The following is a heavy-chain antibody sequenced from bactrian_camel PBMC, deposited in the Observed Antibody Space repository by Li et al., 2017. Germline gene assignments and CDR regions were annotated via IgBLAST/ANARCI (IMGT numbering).Heavy chain of an antibody. CDR1: GFTFSSYA. J-gene: IGHJ6*01. D-gene: IGHD6*01. Sequence: VQLVESGGGLVQPGGSLRLSCEASGFTFSSYAMGWVRQDPGKGFEWVSAINSRYITDYPNSVKGRFTISRDNAKNTINLELNSLKIEDTAMYYCVRDRGLAVPAGSFDYWAQGTQVTVS. CDR3: VRDRGLAVPAGSFDY. V-gene: IGHV3S40*01. CDR2: INSRYIT.